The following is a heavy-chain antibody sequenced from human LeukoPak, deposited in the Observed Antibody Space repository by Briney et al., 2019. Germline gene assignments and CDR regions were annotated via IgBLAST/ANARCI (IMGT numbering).Heavy chain of an antibody. V-gene: IGHV3-23*01. CDR1: GFTFSSHG. D-gene: IGHD6-13*01. J-gene: IGHJ6*04. Sequence: GGTLRLSCAASGFTFSSHGMNWVRQAPGKGLEWVSGSSSIGGRTYYADSVKGRFTVTRDNSKNTLYLQMNSLRAEDTAVYYCAKEPIVAVNGPVWGIGTTVTISS. CDR3: AKEPIVAVNGPV. CDR2: SSSIGGRT.